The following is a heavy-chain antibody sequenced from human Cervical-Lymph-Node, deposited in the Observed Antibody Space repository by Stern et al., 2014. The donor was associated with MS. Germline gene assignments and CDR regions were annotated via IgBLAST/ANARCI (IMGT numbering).Heavy chain of an antibody. V-gene: IGHV1-69*01. CDR1: GCTFSSYG. D-gene: IGHD3-16*01. Sequence: VQLVESGAEVMKPGSSLKVSCKASGCTFSSYGVTWVRQAPGQGLAWMGVIIPTLNNEQNAGTFQGRVTIIADESTHKVDMQLSSLRYEDTAIYYSARMMGEGLDVWGQGTTVTVSS. CDR2: IIPTLNNE. J-gene: IGHJ6*02. CDR3: ARMMGEGLDV.